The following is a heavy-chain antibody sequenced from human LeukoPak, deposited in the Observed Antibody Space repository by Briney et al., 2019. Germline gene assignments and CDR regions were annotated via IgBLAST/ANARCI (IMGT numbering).Heavy chain of an antibody. Sequence: PSETLSLTCAVYGGSFSDYYWSWIRRPPGKGLEWIGEINHSGSTNYNSSLKSRVTISVDTSKKQFSLKLSSVTAADTAVYYCARGPGIAAADAVSYWGQGTLVTVSS. CDR3: ARGPGIAAADAVSY. CDR2: INHSGST. J-gene: IGHJ4*02. V-gene: IGHV4-34*01. CDR1: GGSFSDYY. D-gene: IGHD6-25*01.